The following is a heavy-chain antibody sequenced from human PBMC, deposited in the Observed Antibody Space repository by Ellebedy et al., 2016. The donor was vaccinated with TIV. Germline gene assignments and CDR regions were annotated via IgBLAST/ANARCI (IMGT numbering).Heavy chain of an antibody. J-gene: IGHJ3*02. Sequence: SETLSLTCAVYGASFSGYYWSWIRQPPGKGLEWIGEINHSGSTNYNPSLKSRVTISVDTSKNQFSLKLSSVTAADTAVYYCARGPYYDILTGYSEGDAFDIWGQGTMVTVSS. V-gene: IGHV4-34*01. CDR2: INHSGST. CDR3: ARGPYYDILTGYSEGDAFDI. CDR1: GASFSGYY. D-gene: IGHD3-9*01.